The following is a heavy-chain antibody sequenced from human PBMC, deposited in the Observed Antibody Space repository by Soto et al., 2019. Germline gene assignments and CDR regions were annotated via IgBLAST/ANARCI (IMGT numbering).Heavy chain of an antibody. V-gene: IGHV3-23*01. D-gene: IGHD6-6*01. CDR3: AKDQVRGGSSSVSSDGMDV. J-gene: IGHJ6*02. CDR2: ISGSGGST. CDR1: GFTFSSYA. Sequence: GGSLRLSCAASGFTFSSYAMSWVRQAPGKGLEWVSAISGSGGSTYYADSVKGRFTISRDNSKNTLYLQMNSLRAEDTAVYYCAKDQVRGGSSSVSSDGMDVWGQGTTVTVSS.